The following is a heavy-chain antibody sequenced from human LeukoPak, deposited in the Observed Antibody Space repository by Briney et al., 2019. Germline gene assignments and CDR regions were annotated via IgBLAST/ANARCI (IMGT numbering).Heavy chain of an antibody. CDR3: ARALGYSYGYAVDY. J-gene: IGHJ4*02. V-gene: IGHV3-48*01. Sequence: GGSLRLSCAASGFIFSIYNMNWVRQTPGKGLEWLSYISSSSGTIYYADSVKGRLTISGDNAKNSLYLQMNSLRAEDTAVYYCARALGYSYGYAVDYWGQGTLVTVSS. CDR2: ISSSSGTI. D-gene: IGHD5-18*01. CDR1: GFIFSIYN.